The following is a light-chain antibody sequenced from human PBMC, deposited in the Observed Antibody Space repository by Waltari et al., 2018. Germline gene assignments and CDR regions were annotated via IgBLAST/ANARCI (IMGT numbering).Light chain of an antibody. CDR3: QQYGSSVS. CDR1: RGVSANF. J-gene: IGKJ4*01. CDR2: DAF. V-gene: IGKV3-20*01. Sequence: SCRASRGVSANFLAWYQQKPGQAPRLLIHDAFRRATGVPDRFSGSGSETDFTLNINRLEPDDFAVYFCQQYGSSVSFGGGTKLEIK.